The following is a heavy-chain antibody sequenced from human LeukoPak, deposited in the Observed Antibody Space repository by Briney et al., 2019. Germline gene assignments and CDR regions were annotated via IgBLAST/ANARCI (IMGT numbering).Heavy chain of an antibody. CDR3: ARRSKYQLLAFDI. J-gene: IGHJ3*02. CDR2: FYYSGST. D-gene: IGHD2-2*01. Sequence: SETLSLTCTVSGGSISSSSYYWGWIRQPPGKGLEWIGSFYYSGSTYNNPSLKSRVTISVDTSKNQFSLKLSSVTAADTAVYYCARRSKYQLLAFDIWGQGTMVTVSS. CDR1: GGSISSSSYY. V-gene: IGHV4-39*01.